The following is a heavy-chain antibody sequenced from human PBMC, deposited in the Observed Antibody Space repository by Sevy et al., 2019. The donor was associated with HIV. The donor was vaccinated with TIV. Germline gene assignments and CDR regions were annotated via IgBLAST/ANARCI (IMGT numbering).Heavy chain of an antibody. Sequence: SETLSLTCTVSGGSINSDHWNWIRQPPGKGLEWIGYVYYTGGTNYNPSLKNRVTISVDRTKNQFSLKLTSVTAADTAVYYCARRYDFDIWGQGTMVTAS. J-gene: IGHJ3*02. CDR3: ARRYDFDI. CDR2: VYYTGGT. V-gene: IGHV4-59*08. D-gene: IGHD1-20*01. CDR1: GGSINSDH.